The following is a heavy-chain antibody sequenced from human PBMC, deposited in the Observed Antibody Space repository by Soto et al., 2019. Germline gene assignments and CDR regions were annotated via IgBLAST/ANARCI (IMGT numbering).Heavy chain of an antibody. D-gene: IGHD5-12*01. J-gene: IGHJ5*02. CDR1: GFTFSSYA. V-gene: IGHV3-23*01. Sequence: GGSLRLSCAASGFTFSSYAMSWVRQAPGRGLEWVSAVSSSSDNTYYADSVKGRFTISRDNSKNTLYLQMNSLRAEDTAIYYCAKAGYGSDVLWWFGPWGLGTLVTVPQ. CDR3: AKAGYGSDVLWWFGP. CDR2: VSSSSDNT.